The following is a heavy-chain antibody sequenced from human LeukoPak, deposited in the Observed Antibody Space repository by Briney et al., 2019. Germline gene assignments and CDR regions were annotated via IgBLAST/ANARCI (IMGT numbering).Heavy chain of an antibody. Sequence: GAAVKVSCKASGYTFNSYDINWGRQATGEGVEWRGWMNPNSGNTGYPQKFQGRVTITRNTSISTAYMELSSLRSEDTVGYYCARGRSPSGVATSYYMDVWGKGTTVSVCS. CDR2: MNPNSGNT. J-gene: IGHJ6*03. CDR1: GYTFNSYD. V-gene: IGHV1-8*03. D-gene: IGHD2-8*01. CDR3: ARGRSPSGVATSYYMDV.